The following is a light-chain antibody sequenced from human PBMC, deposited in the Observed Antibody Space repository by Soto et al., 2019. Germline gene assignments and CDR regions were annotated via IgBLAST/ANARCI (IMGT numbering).Light chain of an antibody. J-gene: IGKJ1*01. CDR3: QHYGSPPWT. CDR1: QSITSSY. Sequence: EIVLTQSPGALSLSPGESATLSCRASQSITSSYLAWYQQKHGQTPRLLIYGASSRATGIPDRFSGSGSGTDVTLALSILEPEDFAVFYCQHYGSPPWTFGPGNKVEIK. V-gene: IGKV3-20*01. CDR2: GAS.